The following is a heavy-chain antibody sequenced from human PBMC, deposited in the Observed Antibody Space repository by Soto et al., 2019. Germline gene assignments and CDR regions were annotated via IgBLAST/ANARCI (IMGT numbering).Heavy chain of an antibody. D-gene: IGHD4-17*01. Sequence: GGSRRLAWTVAGFTFSTYGMHWVRQAPGKGLEWVGIIWFDGSYKYYADSVQDRFPISRHNSKSTVYLHMNSLRAEDTAVYYCARSNIKPHYDHYPRDYWGKGPLGTV. J-gene: IGHJ4*02. CDR1: GFTFSTYG. CDR2: IWFDGSYK. V-gene: IGHV3-33*01. CDR3: ARSNIKPHYDHYPRDY.